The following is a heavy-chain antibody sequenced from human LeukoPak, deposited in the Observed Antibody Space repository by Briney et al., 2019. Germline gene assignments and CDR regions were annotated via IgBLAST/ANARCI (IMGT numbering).Heavy chain of an antibody. D-gene: IGHD4-17*01. CDR1: GASFSTYY. CDR2: VNHSGYT. CDR3: ARQLYGSDH. V-gene: IGHV4-34*01. J-gene: IGHJ4*02. Sequence: PSETLSLTCGVSGASFSTYYWSWIRQSPEKGLEWIGEVNHSGYTNYNPSLKSRVTISVDTSKNQFSLKLSSVTAADTAVHYCARQLYGSDHWGQGTLVTVSS.